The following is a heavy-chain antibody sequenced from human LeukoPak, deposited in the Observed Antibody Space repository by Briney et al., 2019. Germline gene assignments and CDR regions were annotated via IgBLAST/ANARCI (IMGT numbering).Heavy chain of an antibody. CDR1: GFTFTSYV. V-gene: IGHV1-18*01. CDR2: ISAYVGHT. Sequence: ASVKVSCKASGFTFTSYVFTWVRQAPGQGLEWMGWISAYVGHTDYAQKLQGRVTLTTDTSTSTAYMELRSLRSDDTAVYFYARARVASRPFYYYATDVWGQGTTVTVSS. CDR3: ARARVASRPFYYYATDV. D-gene: IGHD5-12*01. J-gene: IGHJ6*02.